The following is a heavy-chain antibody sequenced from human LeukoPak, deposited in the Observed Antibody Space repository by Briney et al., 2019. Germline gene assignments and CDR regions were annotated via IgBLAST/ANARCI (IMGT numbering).Heavy chain of an antibody. Sequence: GGSLRLSCAASGFTFSSYSMNWVRQAPGKGLEWVSSISGGSSNIYYADSVKGRFTISRDNAKNSLYLQMNSLRVEDTAVYYCARCTTGRTFGSLREIKRSREIDYWGQGTLVTVSS. J-gene: IGHJ4*02. D-gene: IGHD1-1*01. CDR2: ISGGSSNI. CDR3: ARCTTGRTFGSLREIKRSREIDY. V-gene: IGHV3-21*01. CDR1: GFTFSSYS.